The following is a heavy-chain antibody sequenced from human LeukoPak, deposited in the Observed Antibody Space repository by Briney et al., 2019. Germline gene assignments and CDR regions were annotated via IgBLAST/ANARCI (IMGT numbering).Heavy chain of an antibody. CDR1: GGSISSYY. V-gene: IGHV4-59*01. Sequence: PSVTLSLTCTVSGGSISSYYWSWIRQPPGKGLEWIGYIYYSGSTNYNPSLKSRVTISVDTSKNQFSLKLSSVTAADTAVYYCARVGDYDDAFDIWGQGTMVTVSS. J-gene: IGHJ3*02. CDR3: ARVGDYDDAFDI. CDR2: IYYSGST. D-gene: IGHD4-17*01.